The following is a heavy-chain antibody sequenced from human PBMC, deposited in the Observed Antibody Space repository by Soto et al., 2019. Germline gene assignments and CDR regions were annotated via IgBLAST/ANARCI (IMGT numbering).Heavy chain of an antibody. CDR3: ARGGTNDYSPLDF. V-gene: IGHV3-23*01. CDR2: IRGSGTNT. Sequence: PGGSLRLSCAASGFTFSSYSMTWVRQAPGKGLEWVSVIRGSGTNTYYAGSVKGRVTISRDNSNSTLWLQLDRLRAEDSSIYYCARGGTNDYSPLDFCGQGTPVTVSS. J-gene: IGHJ4*02. CDR1: GFTFSSYS. D-gene: IGHD2-8*01.